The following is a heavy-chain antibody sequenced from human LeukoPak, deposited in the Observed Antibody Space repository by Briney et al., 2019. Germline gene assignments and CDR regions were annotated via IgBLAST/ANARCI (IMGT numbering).Heavy chain of an antibody. Sequence: ASVKVSCKASGYTFTGYYMHWVRQAPGQGLEWMGWISAYNGNTNYAQKLQGRVTMTTDTSTSTAYMELRSLRSDDTAVYYCARDFQTTIFGVVIIRYYYYGMDVWGQGTTVTVSS. CDR1: GYTFTGYY. CDR2: ISAYNGNT. V-gene: IGHV1-18*04. CDR3: ARDFQTTIFGVVIIRYYYYGMDV. D-gene: IGHD3-3*01. J-gene: IGHJ6*02.